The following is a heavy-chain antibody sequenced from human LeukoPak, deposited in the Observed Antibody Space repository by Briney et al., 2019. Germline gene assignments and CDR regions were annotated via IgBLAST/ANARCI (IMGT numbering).Heavy chain of an antibody. D-gene: IGHD5-18*01. CDR2: IMPISGTA. CDR1: GYTFTGYY. Sequence: SVKVSCKASGYTFTGYYMHWVRQAPGQGLEWMGGIMPISGTANYAQKFQGRVTITADKPTNTAYMELSSLRSEDTAVYYCARELVGGYSYGPPRDINWFDPWGQGTLVTVSS. CDR3: ARELVGGYSYGPPRDINWFDP. J-gene: IGHJ5*02. V-gene: IGHV1-69*06.